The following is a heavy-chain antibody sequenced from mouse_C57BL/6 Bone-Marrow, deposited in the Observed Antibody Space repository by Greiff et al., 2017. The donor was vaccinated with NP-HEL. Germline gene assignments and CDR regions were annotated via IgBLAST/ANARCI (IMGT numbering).Heavy chain of an antibody. Sequence: QVQLQQPGAELVKPGASVKMSCKASGYTFTSYWITWVKQRPGQGLEWIGDIYPGSSSTNYNEKFKSKATLTVDTSSSTAYMQLSSLTSEDSAVYYCARLLLRDYYAMNYWGQGTSVTVSS. V-gene: IGHV1-55*01. CDR3: ARLLLRDYYAMNY. J-gene: IGHJ4*01. D-gene: IGHD1-1*01. CDR1: GYTFTSYW. CDR2: IYPGSSST.